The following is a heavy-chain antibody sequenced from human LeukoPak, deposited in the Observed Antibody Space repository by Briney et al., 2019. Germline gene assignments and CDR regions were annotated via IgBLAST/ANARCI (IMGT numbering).Heavy chain of an antibody. CDR3: ARDLGYYGSGSYDY. D-gene: IGHD3-10*01. V-gene: IGHV3-7*01. Sequence: GGSLRLSCAASGFTFSSYWMSWVRQAPGKGLEWVANIKQDGSEKYYVDSVKGRFTISRDNAKNSLYLQMNSLRAEDTAVYYCARDLGYYGSGSYDYWGQGTLVTVSS. CDR1: GFTFSSYW. CDR2: IKQDGSEK. J-gene: IGHJ4*02.